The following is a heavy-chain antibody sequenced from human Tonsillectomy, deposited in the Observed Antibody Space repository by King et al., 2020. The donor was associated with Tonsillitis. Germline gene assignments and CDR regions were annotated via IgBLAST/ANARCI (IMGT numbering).Heavy chain of an antibody. CDR2: IYHSGST. CDR3: ARLSRDGYPYYFDY. J-gene: IGHJ4*02. Sequence: VQLQESGPGLVKPSGTLSLTCAVSGGSISSSNWGSWVRQPPGKGLGWMGEIYHSGSTNYNPSLKSRVTISVDKSKNQFSLKLSSVTAADTAVYYCARLSRDGYPYYFDYWGQGTLVTVSS. V-gene: IGHV4-4*02. CDR1: GGSISSSNW. D-gene: IGHD5-24*01.